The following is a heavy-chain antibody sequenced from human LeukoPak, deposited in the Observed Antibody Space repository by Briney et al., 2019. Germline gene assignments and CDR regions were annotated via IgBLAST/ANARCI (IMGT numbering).Heavy chain of an antibody. V-gene: IGHV4-34*01. D-gene: IGHD6-13*01. J-gene: IGHJ1*01. Sequence: SETLSLTCGVFGGSISGHFFSWIRQPPGKGLEWIGEITHRGTTNYNPSLKSRVAMLLDTSKNQFSLNLTSVTAADTAVYYCARALAAAVINWGQGTLVTVSS. CDR1: GGSISGHF. CDR3: ARALAAAVIN. CDR2: ITHRGTT.